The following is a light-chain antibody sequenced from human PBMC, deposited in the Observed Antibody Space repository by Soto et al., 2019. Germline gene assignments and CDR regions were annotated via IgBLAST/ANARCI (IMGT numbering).Light chain of an antibody. Sequence: EIVMTQSPATLSVSPGERATLSCRASQSVSGNLAWYQQKPGQAPRLLIYGASTRATGIHARFSGSGSGTEFTLNISSLQSEEFAVYYCQQDTNWPPLTFGGGTKVEIK. CDR1: QSVSGN. J-gene: IGKJ4*01. CDR2: GAS. CDR3: QQDTNWPPLT. V-gene: IGKV3-15*01.